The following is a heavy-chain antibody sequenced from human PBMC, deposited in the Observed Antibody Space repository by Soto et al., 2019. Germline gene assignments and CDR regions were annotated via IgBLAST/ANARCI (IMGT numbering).Heavy chain of an antibody. CDR3: AKGVVYEDSYGLVDY. Sequence: PGGSLRLSCAASGFTFSSYGMHWVRQAPGKGLEWVAVISYDGSNKYYADSVKGRFTISRDNSKNTLYLQMNSLRAEDTAVYYCAKGVVYEDSYGLVDYWG. J-gene: IGHJ4*01. V-gene: IGHV3-30*18. CDR1: GFTFSSYG. D-gene: IGHD5-18*01. CDR2: ISYDGSNK.